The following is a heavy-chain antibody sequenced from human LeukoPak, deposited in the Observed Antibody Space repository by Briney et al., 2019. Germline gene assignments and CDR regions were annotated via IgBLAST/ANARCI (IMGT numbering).Heavy chain of an antibody. V-gene: IGHV1-2*02. Sequence: ASVKVSCKASGYTFTGYYMHWVRQAPGQGLEWMGWINPNSGGTNYAQKFQGRVTMTRDTSISTAYMELSSLRSEDTAVYYCARDPSRSSWYNYWGQGTLVTVSS. CDR2: INPNSGGT. J-gene: IGHJ4*02. D-gene: IGHD6-13*01. CDR3: ARDPSRSSWYNY. CDR1: GYTFTGYY.